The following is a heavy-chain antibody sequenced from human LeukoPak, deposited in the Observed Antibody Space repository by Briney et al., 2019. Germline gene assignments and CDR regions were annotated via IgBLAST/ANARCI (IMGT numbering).Heavy chain of an antibody. J-gene: IGHJ4*02. Sequence: ASVKVSCKASGYTFNSYGISWVRQAPGQGLEWMGWISGYNGDTDYAQKLQGKVTMTTYRSTSTAYLDLKSLRSDDTAVYYCGRDPIGNNNYGAQIDYWGQGTLVTVSS. D-gene: IGHD4/OR15-4a*01. V-gene: IGHV1-18*01. CDR2: ISGYNGDT. CDR1: GYTFNSYG. CDR3: GRDPIGNNNYGAQIDY.